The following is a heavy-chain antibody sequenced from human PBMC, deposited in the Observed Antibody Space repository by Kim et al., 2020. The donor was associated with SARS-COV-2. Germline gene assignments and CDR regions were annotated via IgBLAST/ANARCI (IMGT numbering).Heavy chain of an antibody. J-gene: IGHJ4*02. CDR3: AKDRVRYYSDRNPF. Sequence: GGSLRLSCTASGFTFSDYAVSWVRQAPGKGLEWVSTVSGTGSSTYYADSVRGRFTISRDNSKNTLYLQMEGLRAGDTAIYYCAKDRVRYYSDRNPFWGQGTLVTVSS. CDR1: GFTFSDYA. V-gene: IGHV3-23*01. CDR2: VSGTGSST. D-gene: IGHD3-22*01.